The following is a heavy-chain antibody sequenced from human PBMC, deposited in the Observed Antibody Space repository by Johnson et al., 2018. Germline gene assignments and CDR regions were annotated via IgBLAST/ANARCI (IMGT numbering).Heavy chain of an antibody. CDR3: ARGRQDDFGSGYYHEAVDI. CDR2: TRNKANSYTT. Sequence: VQLVQSGGGLVQPGGSLRLSCAASGFTFSDHYMDWVRQAPGKGLEWVGRTRNKANSYTTEYAASVKGRFTISRDDSKNSLYLQRNSLKTEDTAVYYCARGRQDDFGSGYYHEAVDIWGQGTRVTVSS. CDR1: GFTFSDHY. V-gene: IGHV3-72*01. D-gene: IGHD3-3*01. J-gene: IGHJ3*02.